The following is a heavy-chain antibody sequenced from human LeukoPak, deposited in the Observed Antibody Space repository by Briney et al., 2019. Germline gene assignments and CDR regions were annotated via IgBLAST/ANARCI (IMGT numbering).Heavy chain of an antibody. J-gene: IGHJ4*02. CDR1: GFTFSNYA. CDR2: ISGSGDNT. D-gene: IGHD6-13*01. Sequence: GGSLRLSCAASGFTFSNYAMSWVRQAPGKGLAWVSIISGSGDNTDYADSVKGRFTISRDNSKNTLSLQMNSLGAEDTAVYYCAREGLGAAADTFDYWGQGALVTVSS. V-gene: IGHV3-23*01. CDR3: AREGLGAAADTFDY.